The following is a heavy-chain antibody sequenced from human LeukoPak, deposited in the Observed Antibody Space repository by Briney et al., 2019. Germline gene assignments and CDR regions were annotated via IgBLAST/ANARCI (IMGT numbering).Heavy chain of an antibody. CDR1: GLTFRSYW. J-gene: IGHJ4*02. Sequence: PGGSLRLSCAASGLTFRSYWMSWVRQAPGKGPEWVANIKPDGSGKYYVDSVKGRFTISRDNAENSLFLHMNSLRAEDTAVYYCARCAVAAAGDYWGRGTLVTVSS. CDR3: ARCAVAAAGDY. D-gene: IGHD6-13*01. V-gene: IGHV3-7*01. CDR2: IKPDGSGK.